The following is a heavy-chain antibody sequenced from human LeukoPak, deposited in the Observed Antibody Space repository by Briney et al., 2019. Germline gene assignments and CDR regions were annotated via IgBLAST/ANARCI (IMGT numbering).Heavy chain of an antibody. CDR3: ARVLNSLAAAGTFDY. CDR2: ISSSSSTI. D-gene: IGHD6-13*01. CDR1: GFTFSSYS. J-gene: IGHJ4*02. Sequence: PGGSLRLSCAASGFTFSSYSMNWVRQAPGKGLEWVSYISSSSSTIYYADSVKGRFIISRDNAKNSLYLQMNSLRAEDTAVYYCARVLNSLAAAGTFDYWGQGTLVTVSS. V-gene: IGHV3-48*01.